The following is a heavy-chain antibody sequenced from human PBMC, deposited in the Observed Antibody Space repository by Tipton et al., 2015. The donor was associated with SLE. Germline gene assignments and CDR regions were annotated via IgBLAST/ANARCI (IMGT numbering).Heavy chain of an antibody. Sequence: GSLRLSCSPSGFSFSTYGMAWVRQPPGKGLEWVSSISSFSSYIYYADSVKGRFTISRDDARNSVYLQMDSLRAEDTAVYYCARVKYCGGDCSSFDYWGQGTLVTVSS. CDR2: ISSFSSYI. CDR1: GFSFSTYG. CDR3: ARVKYCGGDCSSFDY. V-gene: IGHV3-21*01. D-gene: IGHD2-21*01. J-gene: IGHJ4*02.